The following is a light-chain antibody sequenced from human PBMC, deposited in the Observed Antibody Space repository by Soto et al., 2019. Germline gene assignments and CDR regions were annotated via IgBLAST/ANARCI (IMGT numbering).Light chain of an antibody. CDR2: GAS. CDR3: QQYGSSPYT. J-gene: IGKJ2*01. V-gene: IGKV3-20*01. Sequence: EIVLTQSPGTLSLSPGEGATLSCRASQSVSSSFLAWYQQKPGQAPRLLIYGASSRATGITDRFSGSGSGTDFTLTISRLEPEDFAVYYCQQYGSSPYTFGQGTKLEIK. CDR1: QSVSSSF.